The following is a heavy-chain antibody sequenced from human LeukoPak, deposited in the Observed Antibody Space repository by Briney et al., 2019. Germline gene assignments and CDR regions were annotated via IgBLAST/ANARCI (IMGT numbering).Heavy chain of an antibody. Sequence: PGGSLRLSCAASGFTFSSYAMSWVRQAPGKGLEWVSAISGSGGSTYYADSVKGRFTISRDNSKNTLYLQMNSLRAEDTAVYYCAKDRGDFDWLLPINWFDPWGQGTLVTVSS. CDR2: ISGSGGST. CDR3: AKDRGDFDWLLPINWFDP. V-gene: IGHV3-23*01. J-gene: IGHJ5*02. D-gene: IGHD3-9*01. CDR1: GFTFSSYA.